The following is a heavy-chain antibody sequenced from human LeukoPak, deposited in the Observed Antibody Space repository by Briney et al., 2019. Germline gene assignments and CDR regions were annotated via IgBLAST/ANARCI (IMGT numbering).Heavy chain of an antibody. CDR3: ATESYSGSYLYAFDI. D-gene: IGHD1-26*01. V-gene: IGHV1-69*06. Sequence: SVKVSCKASGGTFSSYAISWVRQAPGQGLEWMGGIIPIFGTANYAQKFQGRVTITADKSTSTAYMELSSLRSEDTAVYYCATESYSGSYLYAFDIWGQGTMVTVSS. CDR2: IIPIFGTA. CDR1: GGTFSSYA. J-gene: IGHJ3*02.